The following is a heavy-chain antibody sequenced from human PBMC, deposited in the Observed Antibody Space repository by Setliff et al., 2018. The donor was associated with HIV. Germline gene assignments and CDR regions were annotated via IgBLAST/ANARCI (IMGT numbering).Heavy chain of an antibody. D-gene: IGHD3-10*01. J-gene: IGHJ3*02. V-gene: IGHV1-69*10. CDR2: IISILDIT. CDR1: GGTSSTHA. Sequence: SVKVSCKASGGTSSTHAINWVRQAPGPGLEWMGQIISILDITSYAQKLQGRVSITADESTSTFYMELSDLTSADTAVYYCTGPRGDEAFDIWGQGTKVTVSS. CDR3: TGPRGDEAFDI.